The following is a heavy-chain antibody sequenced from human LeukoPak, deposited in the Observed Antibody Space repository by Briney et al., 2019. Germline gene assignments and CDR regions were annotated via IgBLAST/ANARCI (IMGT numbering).Heavy chain of an antibody. J-gene: IGHJ6*02. CDR2: IYYSGST. V-gene: IGHV4-61*05. Sequence: PSETLSLTCTVSGGSISSSSYSWGWIRQPPGKGLEWIGYIYYSGSTNYNPSLKSRVTISVDTSKNQFSLKLSSVTAADTAVYYCARTVATIKDYYYGMDVWGQGTTVTVSS. D-gene: IGHD5-12*01. CDR3: ARTVATIKDYYYGMDV. CDR1: GGSISSSSYS.